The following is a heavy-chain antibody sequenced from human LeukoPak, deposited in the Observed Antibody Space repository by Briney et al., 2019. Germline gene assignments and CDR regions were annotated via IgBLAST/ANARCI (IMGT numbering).Heavy chain of an antibody. V-gene: IGHV4-59*01. D-gene: IGHD1-1*01. J-gene: IGHJ4*02. CDR2: ILYSGTT. CDR3: ARVGDWNDLVY. CDR1: GGSISPYY. Sequence: SETLSLTCTVSGGSISPYYWSWIRQTPGKGLEWIGYILYSGTTTNYNPSLKSRVTISVDTSKNQFSLKLSSVTAAETAVYYCARVGDWNDLVYWGQGTLVTVSS.